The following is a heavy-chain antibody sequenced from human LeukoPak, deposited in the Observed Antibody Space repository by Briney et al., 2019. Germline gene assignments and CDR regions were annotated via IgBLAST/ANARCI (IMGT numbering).Heavy chain of an antibody. CDR1: GFTFSSYW. Sequence: GGSLRLSCAASGFTFSSYWMSWVRQAPGKGLEWVANIKQDGSEKYYVDSVKGRFTISRDNAKNSLYLQMNSLRAEDTAVYYCAKDLDYYDSSGSYYWGQGTLVTVSS. CDR2: IKQDGSEK. CDR3: AKDLDYYDSSGSYY. J-gene: IGHJ4*02. V-gene: IGHV3-7*01. D-gene: IGHD3-22*01.